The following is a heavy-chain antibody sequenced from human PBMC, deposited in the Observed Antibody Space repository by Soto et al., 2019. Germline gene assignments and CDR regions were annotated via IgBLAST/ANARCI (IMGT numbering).Heavy chain of an antibody. D-gene: IGHD4-4*01. CDR1: GFTFNRYW. CDR2: INQDGSEK. CDR3: ARGGYDYSNPFDY. J-gene: IGHJ4*02. Sequence: EVQLVESGGGLVQPGGSLRLSCAXSGFTFNRYWMKWVRQAPGRGLEWMGNINQDGSEKHYVDSVKGRFTISRDNAKDSVYLQMNSLKAEDTAMYYCARGGYDYSNPFDYWGQGTLVTVSS. V-gene: IGHV3-7*04.